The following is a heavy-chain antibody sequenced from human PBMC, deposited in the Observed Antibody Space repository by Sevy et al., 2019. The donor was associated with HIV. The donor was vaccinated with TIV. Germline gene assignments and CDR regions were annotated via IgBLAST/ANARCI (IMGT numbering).Heavy chain of an antibody. CDR3: ARRGSSRPDGGFDY. CDR1: GGSFSGYS. CDR2: INHSGST. J-gene: IGHJ4*02. Sequence: SETLSLTCAVYGGSFSGYSWSWIRQPPGKGLEWIGEINHSGSTNYNPSLKSRVTISVDTSKNQFSLKLSSVTAADTAVYYCARRGSSRPDGGFDYWGQGTLVTVSS. D-gene: IGHD6-6*01. V-gene: IGHV4-34*01.